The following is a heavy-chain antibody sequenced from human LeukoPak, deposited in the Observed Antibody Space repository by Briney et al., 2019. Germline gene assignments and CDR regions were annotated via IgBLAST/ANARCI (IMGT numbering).Heavy chain of an antibody. CDR2: INHSGST. D-gene: IGHD5-18*01. J-gene: IGHJ4*02. Sequence: SETLPHTCAVYGGSFSGYYWSWIRQPPGKGMEWIGEINHSGSTNYNPSLKSRVTISVDTSKNQFSLKLSSVTGADTAVYYCARGPSYGYKPYWGEGTLVTVSS. CDR1: GGSFSGYY. CDR3: ARGPSYGYKPY. V-gene: IGHV4-34*01.